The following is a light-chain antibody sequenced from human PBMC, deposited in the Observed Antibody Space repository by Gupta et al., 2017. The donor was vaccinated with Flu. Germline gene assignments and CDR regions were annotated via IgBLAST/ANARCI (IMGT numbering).Light chain of an antibody. CDR3: SSYTSRGTVV. V-gene: IGLV2-14*01. J-gene: IGLJ2*01. Sequence: SITISCTGTSSDVGGYNYVSWYQQHPGKAPKLMIYEVSQWPSGDAHRFSGSKSGNTASLTISGLQAEDEADYYCSSYTSRGTVVFGGGTKLPVL. CDR2: EVS. CDR1: SSDVGGYNY.